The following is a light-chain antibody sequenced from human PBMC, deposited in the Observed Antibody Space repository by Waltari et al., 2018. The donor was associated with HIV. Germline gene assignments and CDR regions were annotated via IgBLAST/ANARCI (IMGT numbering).Light chain of an antibody. J-gene: IGKJ1*01. CDR2: NAS. CDR1: QSAYVW. CDR3: QQYRGFRT. Sequence: IQMTQSPPTLSASVGDRVTITCGASQSAYVWMAWYQQKPGQAPKLLIYNASSLQRGVPSRFSGSGSGTEFTLTISNLQPDDFGIYYCQQYRGFRTFGQGTEVAIK. V-gene: IGKV1-5*03.